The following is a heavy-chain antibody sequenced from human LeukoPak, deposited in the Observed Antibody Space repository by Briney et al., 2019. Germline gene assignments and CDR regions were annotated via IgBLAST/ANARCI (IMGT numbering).Heavy chain of an antibody. CDR2: ISSSSSYI. Sequence: KPGGSLRLSCAASGFTFSSYSMNWVRQAPGKGLEWVSSISSSSSYIYYADSVKGRFTISRDNAKNSLYLQMNSLRAEDTAVYYCARWDYGEIADGMDVWGQGTTVTVSS. CDR3: ARWDYGEIADGMDV. CDR1: GFTFSSYS. D-gene: IGHD4-17*01. V-gene: IGHV3-21*01. J-gene: IGHJ6*02.